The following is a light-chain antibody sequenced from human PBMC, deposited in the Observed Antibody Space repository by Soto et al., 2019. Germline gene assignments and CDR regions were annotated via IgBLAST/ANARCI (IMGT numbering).Light chain of an antibody. Sequence: EIVLTQSPGTLSLSPGERATLSCRASQSVSSSYLAWYQQKPGQAPRLLIYGASSRATGTPDRFSGSGSGTDFTLTISRLEPEDFAEYYCQQYGSSPPSTFGQGTKLEIK. V-gene: IGKV3-20*01. CDR1: QSVSSSY. CDR3: QQYGSSPPST. J-gene: IGKJ2*02. CDR2: GAS.